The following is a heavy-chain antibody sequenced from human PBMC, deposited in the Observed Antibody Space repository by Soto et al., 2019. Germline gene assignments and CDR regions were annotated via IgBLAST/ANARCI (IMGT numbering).Heavy chain of an antibody. J-gene: IGHJ5*02. CDR3: ARERPCQLGYCSGGSINWFDP. V-gene: IGHV4-39*07. CDR1: GGSISSSVYY. Sequence: PSETLSLTCSVSGGSISSSVYYWGWIRQPPGKGLEWIGSIKFSRSTSYNPSLKSRVTIAIDTSKNQFSLKLSSVTAADTAVYYCARERPCQLGYCSGGSINWFDPWGQGTLVTVSS. CDR2: IKFSRST. D-gene: IGHD2-15*01.